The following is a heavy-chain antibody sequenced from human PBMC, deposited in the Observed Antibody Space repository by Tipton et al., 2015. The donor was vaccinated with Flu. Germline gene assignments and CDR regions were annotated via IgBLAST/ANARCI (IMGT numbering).Heavy chain of an antibody. V-gene: IGHV4-38-2*02. Sequence: TLSLTCTVSGYSISSGYYWGWIRQPPGKGLEWIGSISHSGSTYSNPSLKSRVTISVDTSKNQFSLKLSSVTAADTAVYYCAREWLSAFDIWGQGTMVTVSS. CDR1: GYSISSGYY. D-gene: IGHD3-22*01. CDR3: AREWLSAFDI. CDR2: ISHSGST. J-gene: IGHJ3*02.